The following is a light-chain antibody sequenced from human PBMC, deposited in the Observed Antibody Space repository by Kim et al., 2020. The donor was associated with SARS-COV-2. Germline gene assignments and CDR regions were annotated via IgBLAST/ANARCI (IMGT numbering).Light chain of an antibody. Sequence: DIQMTQSPSSLSASVGDTVTITCRASQGITNSLAWYQQKPGRAPKLLLSIASRLESGVPSRFSGSGSGTDYTLTITGLQPEDFGTYHCQQYYDLQYTFGQGTKLEI. J-gene: IGKJ2*01. CDR3: QQYYDLQYT. CDR2: IAS. CDR1: QGITNS. V-gene: IGKV1-NL1*01.